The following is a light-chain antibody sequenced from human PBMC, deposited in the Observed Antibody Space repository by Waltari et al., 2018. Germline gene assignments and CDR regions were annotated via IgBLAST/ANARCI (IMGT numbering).Light chain of an antibody. Sequence: EIVLTQSPATLSLSPGERATLSCRASQSVSTYLGWYQQKPGQAPRLLIYDASKSATCIPARCSGSGYVTDFTLTISSLGPEDFAVYYCRQRSNWPLTFGGGTKVEIK. V-gene: IGKV3-11*01. CDR3: RQRSNWPLT. CDR1: QSVSTY. J-gene: IGKJ4*01. CDR2: DAS.